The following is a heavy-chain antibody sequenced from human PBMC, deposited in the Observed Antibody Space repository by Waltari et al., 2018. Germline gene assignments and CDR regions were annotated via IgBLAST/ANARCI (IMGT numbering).Heavy chain of an antibody. CDR1: GFTFDDYA. Sequence: EVQLVESGGGLVQPGRSLRLSCAASGFTFDDYAMHWVRQAPGKGLEWVSGISWNSGSIGYADSVKGRFTISRDNAKNSLYLQMNSLRAEDTALYYCAKAGVFEGYFDYWGQGTLVTVSS. CDR3: AKAGVFEGYFDY. J-gene: IGHJ4*02. CDR2: ISWNSGSI. D-gene: IGHD3-3*01. V-gene: IGHV3-9*01.